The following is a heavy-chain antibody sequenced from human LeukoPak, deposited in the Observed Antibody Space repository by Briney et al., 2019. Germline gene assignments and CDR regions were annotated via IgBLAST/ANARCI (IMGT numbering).Heavy chain of an antibody. Sequence: PGGSLRLSCAASGFTVSSNYMSWVRQAPGKGLEWVSVIYSGGSTYYADSVKGRFTISRDNSKNTLYLQMNSLRAEDTAVYYCARAADYGDYFAGFEYFQHWGQGTLVTASS. D-gene: IGHD4-17*01. CDR3: ARAADYGDYFAGFEYFQH. CDR2: IYSGGST. V-gene: IGHV3-66*01. CDR1: GFTVSSNY. J-gene: IGHJ1*01.